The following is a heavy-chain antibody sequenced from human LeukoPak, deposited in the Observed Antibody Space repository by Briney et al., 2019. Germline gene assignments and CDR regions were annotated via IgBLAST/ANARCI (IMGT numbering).Heavy chain of an antibody. CDR1: GGTFSSYA. CDR2: IIPILGIA. D-gene: IGHD4-17*01. CDR3: AGAPTLDYGDYRGDYYYGMDV. J-gene: IGHJ6*02. V-gene: IGHV1-69*04. Sequence: GASVKVSCTASGGTFSSYAISWVRQAPGQGLEWMGRIIPILGIANYAQKFQGRVTITADKSTSTAYMELSSLRSEDTAVYYCAGAPTLDYGDYRGDYYYGMDVWGQGTTVTVSS.